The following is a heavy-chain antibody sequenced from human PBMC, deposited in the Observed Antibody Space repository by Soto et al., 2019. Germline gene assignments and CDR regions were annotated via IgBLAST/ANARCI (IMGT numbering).Heavy chain of an antibody. Sequence: QVQLVQSGAEVKKPGASVKVSCKASGYTFTSNGISWVRQAPRQGLEWMGWISAYNGNTNYAQKLQGRVTMTTDTSTSTAYMELRSLRSDDTAVYYCARVRSYCSSTSCYRKFEDNWFDPWGQGTLVTVSS. J-gene: IGHJ5*02. D-gene: IGHD2-2*02. CDR3: ARVRSYCSSTSCYRKFEDNWFDP. CDR2: ISAYNGNT. V-gene: IGHV1-18*04. CDR1: GYTFTSNG.